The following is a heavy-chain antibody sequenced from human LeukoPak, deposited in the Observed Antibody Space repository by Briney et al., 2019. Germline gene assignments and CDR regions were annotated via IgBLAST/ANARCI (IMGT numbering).Heavy chain of an antibody. Sequence: PGGSLRLSCAASGFTFTTYVMSWVRQAPGKGLEWVSTISTSGDGTYYADSVRGRFTISRDNSKNTVYLQMNSLRAEDTAVYYCAKDPYGTRYFDYWGQGTLVTVSS. D-gene: IGHD2-2*01. V-gene: IGHV3-23*01. CDR3: AKDPYGTRYFDY. CDR1: GFTFTTYV. CDR2: ISTSGDGT. J-gene: IGHJ4*02.